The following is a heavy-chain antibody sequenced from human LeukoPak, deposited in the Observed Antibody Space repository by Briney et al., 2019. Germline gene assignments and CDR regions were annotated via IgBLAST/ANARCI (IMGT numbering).Heavy chain of an antibody. V-gene: IGHV3-23*01. CDR1: GFTFSIYT. J-gene: IGHJ4*02. Sequence: GGSLRLSCGASGFTFSIYTMNWVRQAPGKGLEWVSIINYNGDMTYYADSVQGRFTISRDNSKNRVYLQMNSLRAEDTAIYYCAKDGHCPGAQCTTQIAEDGYNDNWGQGTLVTVSS. CDR3: AKDGHCPGAQCTTQIAEDGYNDN. D-gene: IGHD5-24*01. CDR2: INYNGDMT.